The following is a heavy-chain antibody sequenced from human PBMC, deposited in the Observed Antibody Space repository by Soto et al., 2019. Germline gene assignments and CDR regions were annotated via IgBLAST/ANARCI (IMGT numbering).Heavy chain of an antibody. V-gene: IGHV3-9*01. CDR1: GFTFDDYA. Sequence: EVQLVESGGGLVQPGRSLRLSCAASGFTFDDYAMHWVRQAPGKGLEWVSGISWNSGSIGYADSVKGRFTISRDNAKNALYLQMNSLRAEDTALYYCAKDSRYCSGRSCYSGAFDIWGQGTMVTVSS. J-gene: IGHJ3*02. CDR2: ISWNSGSI. CDR3: AKDSRYCSGRSCYSGAFDI. D-gene: IGHD2-15*01.